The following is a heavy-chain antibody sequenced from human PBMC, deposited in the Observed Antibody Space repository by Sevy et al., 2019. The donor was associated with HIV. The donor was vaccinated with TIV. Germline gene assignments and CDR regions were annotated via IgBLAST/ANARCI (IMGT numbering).Heavy chain of an antibody. J-gene: IGHJ5*02. CDR3: ARDPRLTYDYVWGSYRYRSDNWFDP. V-gene: IGHV4-38-2*02. D-gene: IGHD3-16*02. CDR1: GYSISSGYY. CDR2: IYHSGST. Sequence: SETLSLTCAVSGYSISSGYYWGWIRQPPGKGLEWIGSIYHSGSTYYNPSLKSRVTISVDTSKNQFSLKLSSVTAADTAVYYCARDPRLTYDYVWGSYRYRSDNWFDPWGQGTLVTVSS.